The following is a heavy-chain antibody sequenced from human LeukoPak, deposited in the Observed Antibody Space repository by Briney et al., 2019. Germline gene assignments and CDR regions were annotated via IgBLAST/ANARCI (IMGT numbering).Heavy chain of an antibody. CDR2: ISGSGGST. V-gene: IGHV3-23*01. CDR3: AKDRWYYYDSSGYSDFDY. D-gene: IGHD3-22*01. Sequence: GRSLRLSCAASGFTFSSYAMSWVRQAPGKGLEWVSAISGSGGSTYYADSVKGRFTISRDNSKNTLYLQMNSLRAEDTAVYHCAKDRWYYYDSSGYSDFDYWGQGTLVTVSS. J-gene: IGHJ4*02. CDR1: GFTFSSYA.